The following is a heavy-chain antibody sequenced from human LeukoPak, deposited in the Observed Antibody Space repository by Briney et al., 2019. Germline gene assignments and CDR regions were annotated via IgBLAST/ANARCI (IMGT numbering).Heavy chain of an antibody. D-gene: IGHD2-15*01. V-gene: IGHV4-34*01. Sequence: PSETLSLTCAVYGGSFSGYYWSWIRQPPGKGLEWIGEINHSGSTNYNPSLKSRVTISADTSKNQLSLKLNSETAADTAVYYCARRTRQKAAQFDYWGQGTLVTVSS. J-gene: IGHJ4*02. CDR1: GGSFSGYY. CDR2: INHSGST. CDR3: ARRTRQKAAQFDY.